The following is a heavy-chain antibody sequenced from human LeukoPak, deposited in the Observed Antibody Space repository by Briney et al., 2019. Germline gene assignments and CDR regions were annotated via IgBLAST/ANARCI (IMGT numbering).Heavy chain of an antibody. D-gene: IGHD3-9*01. Sequence: GRSLRLSCAASGFTFSSYGMHWVRQAPGKGLEWEAVIWYDGSNKYYADSVKGRFTISRDNSKNTLYLQMNSLRAEDTAVYYCARDGRRYYDILTGYLAYWGQGTLVTVSS. CDR3: ARDGRRYYDILTGYLAY. CDR1: GFTFSSYG. CDR2: IWYDGSNK. J-gene: IGHJ4*02. V-gene: IGHV3-33*01.